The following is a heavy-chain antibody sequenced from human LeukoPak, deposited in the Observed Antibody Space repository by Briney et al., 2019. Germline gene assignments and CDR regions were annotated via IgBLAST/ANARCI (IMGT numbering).Heavy chain of an antibody. Sequence: PSETLSLTCTVSGGSISSYYWSWIRQPPGKGLEWIGYIYYSGSTNYNPSLKSRVTISVDTSKNQFSLKLSSVTAADTAVYYCASTDYDSSGYSWGQGTLVTVSS. CDR2: IYYSGST. D-gene: IGHD3-22*01. J-gene: IGHJ5*02. CDR1: GGSISSYY. V-gene: IGHV4-59*08. CDR3: ASTDYDSSGYS.